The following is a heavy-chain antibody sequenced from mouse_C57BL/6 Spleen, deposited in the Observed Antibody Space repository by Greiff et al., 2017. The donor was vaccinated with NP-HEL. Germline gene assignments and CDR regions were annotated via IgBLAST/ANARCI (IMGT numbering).Heavy chain of an antibody. J-gene: IGHJ2*01. CDR3: ARDHYGSSYFDY. CDR2: ISDGGSYT. Sequence: EVKLVESGGGLVKPGGSLKLSCAASGFTFSSYAMSWVRQTPEKRLEWVATISDGGSYTYYPDNVKGRFTISRDNAKNNLYLQMSHLKSEDTAMYYCARDHYGSSYFDYWGQGTTLTVSS. D-gene: IGHD1-1*01. CDR1: GFTFSSYA. V-gene: IGHV5-4*01.